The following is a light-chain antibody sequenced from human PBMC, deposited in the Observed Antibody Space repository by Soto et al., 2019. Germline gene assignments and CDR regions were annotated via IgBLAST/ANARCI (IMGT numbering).Light chain of an antibody. J-gene: IGKJ2*01. CDR3: QHYDNWPFT. V-gene: IGKV3-15*01. CDR1: QSIRTN. Sequence: EIVMTQSPATLSVSPGERATLSRRASQSIRTNLAWYRRKPGQAPSLLIYDTSTRATGIPARFSGSGSGTEFTLTISSLHSEDFGIYYCQHYDNWPFTFGQGTKV. CDR2: DTS.